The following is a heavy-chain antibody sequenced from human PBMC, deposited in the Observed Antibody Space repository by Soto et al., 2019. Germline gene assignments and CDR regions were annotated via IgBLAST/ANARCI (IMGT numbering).Heavy chain of an antibody. Sequence: QVQLVQSGAEVKKPGSSVKVSCKASGGTFSSYAIRWVRQAPGQGLEWMGGIIPIFGTANYAQKFQGRVTITADESTSTAYMELSSLRSEDTAVYYCASGLVWYSYYYYGMDVWGQGTTVTVSS. J-gene: IGHJ6*02. CDR1: GGTFSSYA. D-gene: IGHD2-8*02. CDR3: ASGLVWYSYYYYGMDV. V-gene: IGHV1-69*01. CDR2: IIPIFGTA.